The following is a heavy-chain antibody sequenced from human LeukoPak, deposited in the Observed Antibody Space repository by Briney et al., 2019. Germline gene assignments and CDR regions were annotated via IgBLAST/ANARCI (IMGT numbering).Heavy chain of an antibody. CDR3: ARPFGGRSGSSLGAFDI. J-gene: IGHJ3*02. V-gene: IGHV5-51*01. Sequence: GESLKISCKGSGYSFTSYWIGWGLQLPGKGLEGMGVIYPGDSDTRYSPSFQGQLTISADKSISTAYLQWSRLHASDTAMYYCARPFGGRSGSSLGAFDIWGQGPMVTVSS. CDR2: IYPGDSDT. D-gene: IGHD3-10*01. CDR1: GYSFTSYW.